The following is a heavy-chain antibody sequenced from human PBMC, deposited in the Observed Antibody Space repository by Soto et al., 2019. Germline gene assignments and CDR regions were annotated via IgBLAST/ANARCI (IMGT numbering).Heavy chain of an antibody. CDR1: GFTFSDHY. Sequence: EVQLVESGGGLVQPGGSLRLSCAASGFTFSDHYMDWVRQAPGKGLEWVGRSKNKADSYTTEYAASVKGRFTISRDGSMTQLYLQMNSLETGDTAVYYCTGWGWGKDFGAVWGQGILVTVSS. D-gene: IGHD3-16*01. CDR2: SKNKADSYTT. CDR3: TGWGWGKDFGAV. V-gene: IGHV3-72*01. J-gene: IGHJ4*02.